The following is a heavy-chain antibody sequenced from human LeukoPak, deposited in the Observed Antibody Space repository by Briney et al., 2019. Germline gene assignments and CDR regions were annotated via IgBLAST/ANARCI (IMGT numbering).Heavy chain of an antibody. CDR3: ARDVAKFIVATIFDY. CDR1: GFTFSSYA. Sequence: GGSLRLSCAASGFTFSSYAMHWVRQAPGKGLEWVAVISYDGSNKYYADSVKGRFTISRDNSKNTLYLQMNSLRAEDTAVYYCARDVAKFIVATIFDYWGQGTLVTVSS. J-gene: IGHJ4*02. CDR2: ISYDGSNK. V-gene: IGHV3-30-3*01. D-gene: IGHD5-12*01.